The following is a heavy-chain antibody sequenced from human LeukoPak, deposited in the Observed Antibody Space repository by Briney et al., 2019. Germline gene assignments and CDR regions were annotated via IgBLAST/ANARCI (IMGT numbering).Heavy chain of an antibody. Sequence: GASVKVSCKASDYTFTSYGITWVRQAPGQGLEWMGWISSYTGSTNYAQKLQGRVTMTTDTSTSTAYMELRSLRADDTAVYYCARDSPRPGLDSFDYWGQGTLVTVSP. CDR3: ARDSPRPGLDSFDY. V-gene: IGHV1-18*01. CDR2: ISSYTGST. CDR1: DYTFTSYG. J-gene: IGHJ4*02. D-gene: IGHD3/OR15-3a*01.